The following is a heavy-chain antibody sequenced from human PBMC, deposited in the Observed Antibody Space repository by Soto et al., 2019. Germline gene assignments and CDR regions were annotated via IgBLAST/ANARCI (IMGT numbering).Heavy chain of an antibody. CDR2: IYKNDTR. J-gene: IGHJ6*02. CDR1: GLTVSQNY. Sequence: GGSLRLSCVASGLTVSQNYMAWVRQGPGLGLGWVSVIYKNDTRYYADSVKGRFTISRDTSNNTLSLQMDSLRAEDTAVYYCVRPRPSGENYGMDVWGQGTTVTVSS. CDR3: VRPRPSGENYGMDV. V-gene: IGHV3-53*01. D-gene: IGHD3-10*01.